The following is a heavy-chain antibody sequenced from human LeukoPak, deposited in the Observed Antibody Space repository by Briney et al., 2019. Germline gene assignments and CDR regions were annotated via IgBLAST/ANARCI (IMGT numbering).Heavy chain of an antibody. CDR3: ARDSSGYHYFDY. CDR2: IYHSGST. D-gene: IGHD3-22*01. V-gene: IGHV4-30-2*01. J-gene: IGHJ4*02. CDR1: GGSISSGGYS. Sequence: SETLSLTCAVSGGSISSGGYSWSWIRQPPGKGLEWIGYIYHSGSTYYNPSLKSRVTISVDRSKNQFSLKLSSVTAADTAVYYCARDSSGYHYFDYWGQGTLVTVSS.